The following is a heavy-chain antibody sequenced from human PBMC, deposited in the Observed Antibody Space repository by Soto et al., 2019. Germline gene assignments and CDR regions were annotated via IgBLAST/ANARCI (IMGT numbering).Heavy chain of an antibody. D-gene: IGHD2-2*01. V-gene: IGHV2-5*01. CDR3: AHRPAPVVRTNWFDP. CDR1: GFSLSTSGVG. Sequence: SGPTVVNPTRPLTLTCSFSGFSLSTSGVGGGWIRQPPGKALEWLALICWNDDKRYSPSRKSRLTITKDTSKNQVVLIITNMDPVDTATYYCAHRPAPVVRTNWFDPWGQGTLVTVSS. J-gene: IGHJ5*02. CDR2: ICWNDDK.